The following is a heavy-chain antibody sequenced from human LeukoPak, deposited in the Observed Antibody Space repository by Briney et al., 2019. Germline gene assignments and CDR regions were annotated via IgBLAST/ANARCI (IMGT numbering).Heavy chain of an antibody. Sequence: SETLSLTCTVSGGSISSYYWSWIRQPPGKGLEWIGYIYYSGSTNYNPSLKSRVAISVDTSKNQFSLKLSSVTAADTAVYYCASDNSSGWYYFDYWGQGTLVTVSS. J-gene: IGHJ4*02. CDR1: GGSISSYY. CDR3: ASDNSSGWYYFDY. D-gene: IGHD6-19*01. V-gene: IGHV4-59*01. CDR2: IYYSGST.